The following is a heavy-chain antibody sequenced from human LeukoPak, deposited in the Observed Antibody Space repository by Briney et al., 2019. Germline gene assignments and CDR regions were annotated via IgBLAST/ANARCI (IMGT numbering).Heavy chain of an antibody. CDR1: GFTFSTYW. J-gene: IGHJ4*02. V-gene: IGHV3-7*01. CDR2: IKRDGSET. D-gene: IGHD1-14*01. Sequence: PGGSLRLSCAASGFTFSTYWMSWVRQTPGKGLEWVANIKRDGSETYYGDSVEGRFTISRDNAKNSLYLQVNSLRGEDTAVFYCARDPLNRRWGSYYFDYWGQGTLVTVSS. CDR3: ARDPLNRRWGSYYFDY.